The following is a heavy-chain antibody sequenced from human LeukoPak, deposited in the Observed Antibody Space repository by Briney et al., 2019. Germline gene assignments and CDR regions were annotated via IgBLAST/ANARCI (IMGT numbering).Heavy chain of an antibody. CDR2: ISGGST. CDR3: AKVRVSIAVALKPDFDY. J-gene: IGHJ4*02. V-gene: IGHV3-23*01. Sequence: GGSLRPSCAASGFTFSSYAMSWVRQAPGKGLEWVSAISGGSTYYADSVKGRFTISRDNSKNTLYLQMNSLRAEDTAVYYCAKVRVSIAVALKPDFDYWGQGTLVTVSS. D-gene: IGHD6-19*01. CDR1: GFTFSSYA.